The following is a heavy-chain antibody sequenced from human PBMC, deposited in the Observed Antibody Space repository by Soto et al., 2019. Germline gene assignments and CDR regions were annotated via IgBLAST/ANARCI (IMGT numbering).Heavy chain of an antibody. Sequence: GGSLRLSCAASGFTFSSYSMSWVRQAPGKGLEWVSGFRTSGDGGTTYYADSVKGRFTISRDNSKNMLFLQMNSLRAEDTAIYYCVIGYALDYWGQGTLVTVSS. J-gene: IGHJ4*02. D-gene: IGHD2-2*01. CDR1: GFTFSSYS. V-gene: IGHV3-23*01. CDR2: FRTSGDGGTT. CDR3: VIGYALDY.